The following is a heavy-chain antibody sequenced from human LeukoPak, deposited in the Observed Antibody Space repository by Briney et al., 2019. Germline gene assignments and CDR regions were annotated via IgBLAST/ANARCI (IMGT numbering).Heavy chain of an antibody. CDR2: INHSGST. CDR3: ARGPVQNYYGSGPADY. Sequence: SETLSLTCAVYGGSFSGYYWSWIRQPPGKGLEWIGEINHSGSTNYNPSLKSRVTISVDTSKNQFSLKLSSVTAADTAVYYCARGPVQNYYGSGPADYWGQGTLVTVSS. CDR1: GGSFSGYY. J-gene: IGHJ4*02. D-gene: IGHD3-10*01. V-gene: IGHV4-34*01.